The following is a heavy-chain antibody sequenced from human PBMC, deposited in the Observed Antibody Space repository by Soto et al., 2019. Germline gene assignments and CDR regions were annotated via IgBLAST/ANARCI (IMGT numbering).Heavy chain of an antibody. D-gene: IGHD1-26*01. CDR2: IIPILGIA. CDR3: ASLGSSDAFDI. J-gene: IGHJ3*02. Sequence: QVQLVQSGAEVKKPGSSVKVSCKASGGTFSSYTISWVRQAPGQGLEWMGRIIPILGIANYAQKFQGRVTITADKSTSTAYIELSSLRSEDTAVYYCASLGSSDAFDIWGQGTMVTVSS. V-gene: IGHV1-69*02. CDR1: GGTFSSYT.